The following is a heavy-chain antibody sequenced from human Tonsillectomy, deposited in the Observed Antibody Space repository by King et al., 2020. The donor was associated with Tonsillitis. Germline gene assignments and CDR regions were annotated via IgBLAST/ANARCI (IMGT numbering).Heavy chain of an antibody. J-gene: IGHJ4*02. CDR3: ARGPYGGIDC. CDR2: IYHSGTT. V-gene: IGHV4-59*01. D-gene: IGHD3-16*01. Sequence: LQLQESGPGLVKPSETLSLTCTVSGGSISSYYWSWIRQPPGKGLEWIGYIYHSGTTNYNPSLKSRVTISIDTSKNQFSLNLRSVTAADTAVYYCARGPYGGIDCWGQGTLVTVSS. CDR1: GGSISSYY.